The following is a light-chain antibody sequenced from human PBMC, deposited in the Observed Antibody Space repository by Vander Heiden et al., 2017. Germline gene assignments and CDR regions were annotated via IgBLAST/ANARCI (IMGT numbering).Light chain of an antibody. CDR1: NIGSKS. CDR3: QVWDSSTDHPYV. CDR2: DDS. J-gene: IGLJ1*01. V-gene: IGLV3-21*02. Sequence: SYVLTQPPSVSVAPGPTARITCGGNNIGSKSVHWYQQKPGQAPVLVVYDDSDQPSGIPERFSGSNSGNTATLTISRVEAGDEADYYCQVWDSSTDHPYVFGTGTQVTVL.